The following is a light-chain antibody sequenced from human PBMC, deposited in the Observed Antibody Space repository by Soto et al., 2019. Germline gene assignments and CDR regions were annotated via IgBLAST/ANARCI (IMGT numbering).Light chain of an antibody. J-gene: IGLJ1*01. Sequence: QSALTQPPSASGSPGHSVTISCTGTSSDVGDYNCVSWYQQHPGKVPKLMISEFNKRPSGVPDRFSGSKSGNTASLTVSGLQAEEEADYYCSSCADSNIYVFASGTKVTVL. V-gene: IGLV2-8*01. CDR1: SSDVGDYNC. CDR2: EFN. CDR3: SSCADSNIYV.